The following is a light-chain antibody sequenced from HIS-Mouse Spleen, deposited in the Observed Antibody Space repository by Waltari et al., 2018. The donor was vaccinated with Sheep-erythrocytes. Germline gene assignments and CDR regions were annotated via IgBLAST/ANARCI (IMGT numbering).Light chain of an antibody. CDR3: QQSYSTPQFT. Sequence: DIVMTQSPLSLPVTPGEPASISCRSSQSLLHSNGYNYLDWYLQKPGQSPQLLIYAASGLQSGVPSRFSGSGSGTDFTLTISSLQPEDFATYYCQQSYSTPQFTFGPGTKVDIK. CDR2: AAS. V-gene: IGKV2-28*01. CDR1: QSLLHSNGYNY. J-gene: IGKJ3*01.